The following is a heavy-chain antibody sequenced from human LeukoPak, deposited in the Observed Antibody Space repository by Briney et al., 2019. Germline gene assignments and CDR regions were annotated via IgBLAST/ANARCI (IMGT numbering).Heavy chain of an antibody. CDR1: GGSISSYY. Sequence: SETLSLTCTVSGGSISSYYWSWIRQPPGKGLEWIGYIYYRGSTNYNPSLKSRVTISVDTSKNQFSLKLSSVTAADTAVYYCAREPPPYYYDSSGYYYAGWFDPWGQGTLVTVSS. V-gene: IGHV4-59*01. D-gene: IGHD3-22*01. CDR3: AREPPPYYYDSSGYYYAGWFDP. J-gene: IGHJ5*02. CDR2: IYYRGST.